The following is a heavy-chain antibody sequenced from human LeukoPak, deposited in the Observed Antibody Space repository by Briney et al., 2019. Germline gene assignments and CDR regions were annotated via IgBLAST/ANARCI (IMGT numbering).Heavy chain of an antibody. Sequence: PGRSLRLSCAASGFTFSNYWMTWVRQAPGKGLEWVATIKQDGSEKYYVDSVKGRFTISRDNAKNSLYLQMNSLRAEDTAVYYCARGGSDYWGQGTLVTVSS. CDR2: IKQDGSEK. V-gene: IGHV3-7*01. CDR1: GFTFSNYW. CDR3: ARGGSDY. J-gene: IGHJ4*02.